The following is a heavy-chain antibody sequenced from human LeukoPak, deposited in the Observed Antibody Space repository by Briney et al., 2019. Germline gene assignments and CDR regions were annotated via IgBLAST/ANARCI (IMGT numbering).Heavy chain of an antibody. CDR2: IYYTGTT. Sequence: PSETLSLTCSVSGGSISTYYWSWIRQPPGKGLEWIGYIYYTGTTHYNPSLKSRVTISLDTSKDQFSLKLSSATAADTAVYYCARSLSSTGYYYYGMDVWGQGTTVTVSS. J-gene: IGHJ6*02. CDR1: GGSISTYY. V-gene: IGHV4-59*08. CDR3: ARSLSSTGYYYYGMDV. D-gene: IGHD6-13*01.